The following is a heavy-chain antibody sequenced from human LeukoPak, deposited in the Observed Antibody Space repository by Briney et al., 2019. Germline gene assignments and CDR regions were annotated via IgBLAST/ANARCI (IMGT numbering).Heavy chain of an antibody. J-gene: IGHJ4*01. V-gene: IGHV3-7*01. CDR2: IKQDGSEK. CDR3: ASGRHDFVH. CDR1: GFTFSTYL. D-gene: IGHD3-16*01. Sequence: GGSLRLSCAASGFTFSTYLMSWVRQAPGKGLEWVANIKQDGSEKYYVDSVKGRFTISRDNAKNSLYLQMNSLRAEDTAVYYCASGRHDFVHWGHGTLVSVSS.